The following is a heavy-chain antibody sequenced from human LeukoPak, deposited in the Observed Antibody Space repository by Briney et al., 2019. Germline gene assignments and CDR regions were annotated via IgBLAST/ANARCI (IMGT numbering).Heavy chain of an antibody. CDR3: ARVYDFWSGYYFDP. Sequence: SETLSLTCTVSGGSISSGSYYWSWIRQPAGKGLEWIGHIYTSGSTNYNPSLKSRVTISVDTSKNQSSLKLSSVTAADTAVYYCARVYDFWSGYYFDPWGQGTLVTVSS. D-gene: IGHD3-3*01. J-gene: IGHJ5*02. V-gene: IGHV4-61*09. CDR2: IYTSGST. CDR1: GGSISSGSYY.